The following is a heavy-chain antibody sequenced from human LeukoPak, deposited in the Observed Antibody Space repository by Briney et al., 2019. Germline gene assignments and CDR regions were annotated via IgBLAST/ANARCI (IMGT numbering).Heavy chain of an antibody. Sequence: GESLKISCKASGYTFATSWIGWVRQMPGKGLEWMGIIYPADSGTRYSPSLQGQVTISADKSISTAYLQWNSLKASDTAMYYCARLLSGRYYYNYFDPWGQGTLVTVSS. V-gene: IGHV5-51*01. CDR3: ARLLSGRYYYNYFDP. J-gene: IGHJ5*02. CDR2: IYPADSGT. D-gene: IGHD1-26*01. CDR1: GYTFATSW.